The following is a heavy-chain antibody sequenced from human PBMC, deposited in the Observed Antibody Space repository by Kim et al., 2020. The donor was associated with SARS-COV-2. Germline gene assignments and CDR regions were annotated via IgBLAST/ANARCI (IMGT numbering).Heavy chain of an antibody. D-gene: IGHD1-20*01. J-gene: IGHJ3*02. Sequence: GGSLRLSCAAAGFPFRNYAMNWVRQAPGKGLEWVSLIGGGGAYTTYADSVKGRFTISRDNSKNTMYLQMNSLRAEDTAIYYCAKAITAFARDSFDIWGQGTMVAVSS. CDR1: GFPFRNYA. V-gene: IGHV3-23*01. CDR2: IGGGGAYT. CDR3: AKAITAFARDSFDI.